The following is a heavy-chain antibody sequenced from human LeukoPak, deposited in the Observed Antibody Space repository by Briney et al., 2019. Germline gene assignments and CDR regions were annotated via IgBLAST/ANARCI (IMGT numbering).Heavy chain of an antibody. D-gene: IGHD3-3*01. Sequence: GGSLRLSCAASGFTFSSYAMSWVRQAPGKGREWVSAISGSGGSTYYADSVKGRFTISRDNSKNTLYLQMNSLRAEDTAVYYCAKVPDYDFWSGYHFDYWGQGTLVTVSS. CDR2: ISGSGGST. CDR1: GFTFSSYA. J-gene: IGHJ4*02. CDR3: AKVPDYDFWSGYHFDY. V-gene: IGHV3-23*01.